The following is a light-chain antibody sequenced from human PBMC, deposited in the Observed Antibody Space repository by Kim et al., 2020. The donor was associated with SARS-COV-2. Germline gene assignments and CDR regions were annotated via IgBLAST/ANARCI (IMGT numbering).Light chain of an antibody. J-gene: IGKJ1*01. V-gene: IGKV1-6*01. CDR3: LQDYNYPWT. CDR2: AAS. CDR1: QGIRND. Sequence: AIQMTQSPSSLAASVGERVTITCRASQGIRNDLGWYQQKPGKAPKLLIYAASSLQSGVPSRFSGSGSGTDFTLTISSLEPEDFATYYCLQDYNYPWTFGQGTKVDIK.